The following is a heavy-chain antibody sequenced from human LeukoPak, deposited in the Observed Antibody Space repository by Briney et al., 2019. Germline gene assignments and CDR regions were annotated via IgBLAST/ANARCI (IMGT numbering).Heavy chain of an antibody. CDR1: GYTFTSYG. CDR3: ARDPDYYDSSGLFDY. D-gene: IGHD3-22*01. J-gene: IGHJ4*02. V-gene: IGHV1-18*01. Sequence: GASVKVSCKASGYTFTSYGITWVRQAPGQGLEWMGWISTYNGNTNYAQKFQGRVTITADESTSTAYMELSSLRSEGTAVYYCARDPDYYDSSGLFDYWGQGTLVTVSS. CDR2: ISTYNGNT.